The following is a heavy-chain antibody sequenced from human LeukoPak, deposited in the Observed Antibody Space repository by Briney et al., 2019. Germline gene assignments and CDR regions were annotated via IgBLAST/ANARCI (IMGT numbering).Heavy chain of an antibody. J-gene: IGHJ6*02. D-gene: IGHD3-10*01. CDR1: GFTFSSYW. Sequence: GGSLRLSCTASGFTFSSYWMTWVRQAPGKGLERVANIKQDGSEKYYVDSVKGRFTISRDNAKNSLYLQMNSLRAEDTAVYYCARDVFNYYGSGSPSRGHGHYCYGMDVWGQGTTVTVSS. V-gene: IGHV3-7*04. CDR2: IKQDGSEK. CDR3: ARDVFNYYGSGSPSRGHGHYCYGMDV.